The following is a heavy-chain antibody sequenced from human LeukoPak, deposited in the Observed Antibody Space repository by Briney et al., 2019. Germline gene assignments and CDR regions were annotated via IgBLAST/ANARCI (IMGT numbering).Heavy chain of an antibody. CDR3: AKNGWLSLGGYYFDY. CDR1: GFTFSSYW. V-gene: IGHV3-7*03. CDR2: MNIDGSEK. Sequence: GGSLRLSCAASGFTFSSYWMGWVRQAPGKRLEWVANMNIDGSEKYYADSAKGRFTISRDNARNTLYLQMNSLRAEDTAVYYCAKNGWLSLGGYYFDYWGQGTLVTVSS. J-gene: IGHJ4*02. D-gene: IGHD3-9*01.